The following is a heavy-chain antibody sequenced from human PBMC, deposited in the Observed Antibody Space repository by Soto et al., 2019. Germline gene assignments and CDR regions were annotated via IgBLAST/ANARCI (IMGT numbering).Heavy chain of an antibody. Sequence: SETLSLPCTVSGDSLSSDDYYWSWIRQPPGKGLEWIGYISNRVATYYSPSLKSRVTMSIDTSKNQFSLNVSSVTAADTAVYYCARVAGVAYCGGECYHFDYWGQGTLVTAPQ. CDR1: GDSLSSDDYY. D-gene: IGHD2-21*01. CDR3: ARVAGVAYCGGECYHFDY. V-gene: IGHV4-30-4*01. J-gene: IGHJ4*02. CDR2: ISNRVAT.